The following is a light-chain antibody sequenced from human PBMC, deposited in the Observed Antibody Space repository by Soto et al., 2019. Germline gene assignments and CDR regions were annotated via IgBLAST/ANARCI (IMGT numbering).Light chain of an antibody. CDR1: QSVSSTY. CDR2: GAS. CDR3: QQYGSSPIT. V-gene: IGKV3-20*01. Sequence: EIVLTQSPGTLSLSPGERATLSCRASQSVSSTYLAWYQQKPGQAPRPLIYGASSRATGIPDRFSGSGSGTDFTLTISRLEPEDFAVFYCQQYGSSPITFGQRTRLEIK. J-gene: IGKJ5*01.